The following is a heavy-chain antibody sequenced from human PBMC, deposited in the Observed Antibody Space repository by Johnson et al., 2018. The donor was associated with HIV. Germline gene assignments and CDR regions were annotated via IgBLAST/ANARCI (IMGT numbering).Heavy chain of an antibody. CDR2: INWNGGST. CDR1: GFTFDDYG. D-gene: IGHD3-16*01. V-gene: IGHV3-20*04. Sequence: EQLEESGGGVVRPGGSLRLSCTGSGFTFDDYGMSWVRQSPGKGLEWVSGINWNGGSTGHADSVKGRFTISRDNAKNSLYLQMNSLRAEDTALYYCARDRGYVWGVTGDASDIWGQGTMVTVSS. CDR3: ARDRGYVWGVTGDASDI. J-gene: IGHJ3*02.